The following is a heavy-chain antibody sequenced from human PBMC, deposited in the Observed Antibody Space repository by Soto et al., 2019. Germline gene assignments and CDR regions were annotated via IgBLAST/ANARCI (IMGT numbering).Heavy chain of an antibody. J-gene: IGHJ4*02. V-gene: IGHV3-9*01. Sequence: EVQLVESGGGLVQPGRSLRLSCAASGFTFDDYAMHWVRQAPGKGLEWVSGISWNSGSIGYADSVKGRFTISRDNAKNSLYLQMNSLRAEDTALYYCAKGGGGYCSGGSCYPTRGGFDYWGQGTLVTVSS. CDR2: ISWNSGSI. CDR1: GFTFDDYA. CDR3: AKGGGGYCSGGSCYPTRGGFDY. D-gene: IGHD2-15*01.